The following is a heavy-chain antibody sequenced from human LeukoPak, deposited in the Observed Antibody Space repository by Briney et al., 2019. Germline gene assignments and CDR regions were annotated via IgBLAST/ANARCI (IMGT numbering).Heavy chain of an antibody. J-gene: IGHJ4*02. CDR3: ARGLDSSSSY. CDR2: IYYGGST. CDR1: GYSVSSASY. V-gene: IGHV4-38-2*02. Sequence: SETLSLTCTVSGYSVSSASYCTWIRQPPGKGLEWIGSIYYGGSTYYTPSLKSRVTISVDTSKNQFSLKLSSVTAADTAVYYSARGLDSSSSYWGKGTLVTVSS. D-gene: IGHD6-6*01.